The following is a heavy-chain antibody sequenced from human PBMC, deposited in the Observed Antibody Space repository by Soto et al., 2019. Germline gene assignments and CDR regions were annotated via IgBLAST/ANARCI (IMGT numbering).Heavy chain of an antibody. CDR1: GFSFSSYG. D-gene: IGHD3-22*01. Sequence: GGSLRLSCAASGFSFSSYGMHWVRQAPGKGLEWVAVIWYDGNRKYYADSVKGRFTISRDSSKNTLYLQMNSLRAEDTALYHCGRDEDGSSHSPLLKYWGQGTLVTVSS. V-gene: IGHV3-33*01. CDR2: IWYDGNRK. J-gene: IGHJ4*02. CDR3: GRDEDGSSHSPLLKY.